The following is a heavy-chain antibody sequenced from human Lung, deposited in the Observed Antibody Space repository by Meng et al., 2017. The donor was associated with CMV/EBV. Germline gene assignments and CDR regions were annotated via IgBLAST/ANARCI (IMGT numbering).Heavy chain of an antibody. CDR3: ASFPPPGKQWLVTDY. CDR1: CGSISSSNW. CDR2: IYHSGST. D-gene: IGHD6-19*01. J-gene: IGHJ4*02. V-gene: IGHV4-4*02. Sequence: QVQLQEAGPGLVKPSGTLSLSCAVSCGSISSSNWWSWVRQPPGKGLEWIGEIYHSGSTNYNPSLKSRVTISVDKSKNQFSLKLSSVTAADTAVYYCASFPPPGKQWLVTDYWGQGTLVTVSS.